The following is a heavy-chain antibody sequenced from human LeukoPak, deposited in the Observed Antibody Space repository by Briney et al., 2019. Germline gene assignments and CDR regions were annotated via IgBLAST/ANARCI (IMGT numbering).Heavy chain of an antibody. V-gene: IGHV4-39*01. CDR3: ARHVAGLDY. CDR2: IYYSGST. J-gene: IGHJ4*02. Sequence: SETLSLTCVVSGYSISSSNWWGWLRQPPGKGLEWIGSIYYSGSTYYNPSLKSRVTISVDTSKNQFSLKLSSVTAADTAVYYCARHVAGLDYWGQGTLVTVSS. CDR1: GYSISSSNW.